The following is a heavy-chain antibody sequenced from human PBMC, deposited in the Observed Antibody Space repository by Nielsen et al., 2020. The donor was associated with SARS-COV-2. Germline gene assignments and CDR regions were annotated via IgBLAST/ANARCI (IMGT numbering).Heavy chain of an antibody. V-gene: IGHV3-21*01. CDR1: GFAFGTFT. J-gene: IGHJ2*01. CDR3: ARDQDGGAATSNWYFDL. Sequence: GESLKISCAASGFAFGTFTMHWVRQAPGKGLEWVASITMSGAYMYYADSVRGRFTVSRDNAENSLYLQMNSLRDEDTAVYYCARDQDGGAATSNWYFDLWGRGTLVIVSS. CDR2: ITMSGAYM. D-gene: IGHD6-25*01.